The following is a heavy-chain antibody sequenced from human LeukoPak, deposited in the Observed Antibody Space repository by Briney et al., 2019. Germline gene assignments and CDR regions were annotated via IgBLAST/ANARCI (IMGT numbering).Heavy chain of an antibody. V-gene: IGHV1-18*01. Sequence: ASVTVSCKASGYTFTIYGISWVRQAPGQGLEWMGWISAYNGNTNYAQKLQGRVTMTRDMSTSTVYMELSRLRSEDTAVYYCARVKGGIWGQGTLVTVSS. CDR3: ARVKGGI. D-gene: IGHD3-16*01. CDR2: ISAYNGNT. J-gene: IGHJ4*02. CDR1: GYTFTIYG.